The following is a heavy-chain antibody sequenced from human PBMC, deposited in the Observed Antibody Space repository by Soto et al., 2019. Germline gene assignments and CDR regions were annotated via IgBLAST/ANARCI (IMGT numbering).Heavy chain of an antibody. CDR2: ISSSSSYI. V-gene: IGHV3-21*01. CDR3: ARYQAAAGPDVDY. Sequence: GGSLRLSCAASGFTFSSYSMNWVRQAPGKGLEWVSSISSSSSYIYYADSVKGRFTISRDKAKNSLYLQMNSLRAEDTAVYYCARYQAAAGPDVDYWGQGTLVTVSS. CDR1: GFTFSSYS. D-gene: IGHD6-13*01. J-gene: IGHJ4*02.